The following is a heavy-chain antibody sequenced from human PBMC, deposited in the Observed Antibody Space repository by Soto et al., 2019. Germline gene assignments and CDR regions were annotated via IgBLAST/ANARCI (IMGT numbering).Heavy chain of an antibody. V-gene: IGHV1-69*08. CDR1: GGTFSSYT. CDR2: ITPILNIA. J-gene: IGHJ4*02. Sequence: QVQLVQSGAEVKKPGSSVKVSCKASGGTFSSYTISWVRQAPGQGLEWMGRITPILNIANYAQKFQGRVTITADKSTSTVYMELSSLRSEDTAVYYCARDSPSTETSDYWGQGTLVTVSS. CDR3: ARDSPSTETSDY. D-gene: IGHD1-1*01.